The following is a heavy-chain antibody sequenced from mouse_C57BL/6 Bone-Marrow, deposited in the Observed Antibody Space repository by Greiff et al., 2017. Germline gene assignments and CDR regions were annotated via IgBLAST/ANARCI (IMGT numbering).Heavy chain of an antibody. CDR3: TTSAMDY. CDR2: IDPEDGET. CDR1: GFNIKDYY. Sequence: VQLQQSGAELVRPGASVKLSCTASGFNIKDYYMHWVKQRPEQGLEWVGRIDPEDGETEYAPKFQGKGTMTADTTSNTAYLQLSSRTSEDTAVYYCTTSAMDYCGQGTSVTVSS. J-gene: IGHJ4*01. V-gene: IGHV14-1*01.